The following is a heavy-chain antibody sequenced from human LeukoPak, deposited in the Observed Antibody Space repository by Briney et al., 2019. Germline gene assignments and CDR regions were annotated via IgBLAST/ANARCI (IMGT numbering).Heavy chain of an antibody. CDR2: IIPILGIA. J-gene: IGHJ4*02. Sequence: GASVKVSCKASGGTFSSYAISWVRQAPGQGLEWMGRIIPILGIANYAQKFQGRVTITADKSTSTAYMELSSPRSEDTAMYYCARESYSGNPYFDYWGQGTLVTVSS. V-gene: IGHV1-69*04. D-gene: IGHD4-23*01. CDR1: GGTFSSYA. CDR3: ARESYSGNPYFDY.